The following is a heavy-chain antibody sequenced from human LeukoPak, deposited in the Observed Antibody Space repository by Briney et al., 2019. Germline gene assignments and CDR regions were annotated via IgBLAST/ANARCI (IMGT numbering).Heavy chain of an antibody. Sequence: GGSLRLSCAASGFTFDDYAMHWVRQAPGKGLEWVSLISGDGGSSYYADSVKGRFTISRDNSKNSLYLQMNSLRTEDTALYYCAKDSGWLQLRDYWGQGTLVTVSS. D-gene: IGHD5-24*01. CDR1: GFTFDDYA. J-gene: IGHJ4*02. CDR2: ISGDGGSS. V-gene: IGHV3-43*02. CDR3: AKDSGWLQLRDY.